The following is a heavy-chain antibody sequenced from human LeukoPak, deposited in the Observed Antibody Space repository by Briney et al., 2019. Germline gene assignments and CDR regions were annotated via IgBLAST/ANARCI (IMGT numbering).Heavy chain of an antibody. J-gene: IGHJ4*02. V-gene: IGHV1-2*06. Sequence: ASVKVSCKASGYTFTVYYMHWVRQAPGQGLEWMGRINPYSGGTNYAQKFQGRVTMTRDTSITTAYMELSSLRSDDTAVYYCARDYCSSTSCLFDYWGQGTLVTVSS. CDR3: ARDYCSSTSCLFDY. D-gene: IGHD2-2*01. CDR2: INPYSGGT. CDR1: GYTFTVYY.